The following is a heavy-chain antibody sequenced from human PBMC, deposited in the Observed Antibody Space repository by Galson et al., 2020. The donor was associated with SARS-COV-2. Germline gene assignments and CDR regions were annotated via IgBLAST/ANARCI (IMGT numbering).Heavy chain of an antibody. J-gene: IGHJ3*01. CDR2: ISDSGTNI. CDR1: GFIFTNYE. V-gene: IGHV3-48*03. CDR3: ASPNLAAASFFGACEL. D-gene: IGHD6-13*01. Sequence: GGSLRLSCAASGFIFTNYEMNWVRQAPGKGLEWLSYISDSGTNIYYADSVKGRFTISRDNTKNSVYLQMTSVRAEDTAVYYCASPNLAAASFFGACELWGRGTVVTVSS.